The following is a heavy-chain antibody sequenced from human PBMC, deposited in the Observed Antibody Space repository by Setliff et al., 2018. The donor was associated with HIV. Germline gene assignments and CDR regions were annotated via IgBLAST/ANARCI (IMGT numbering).Heavy chain of an antibody. CDR3: ARVSVFGSAMARGGYFDY. V-gene: IGHV4-4*02. D-gene: IGHD5-18*01. Sequence: SETLSLTCAVSGASISSSYWWNWVRQPPGKGLEWIGGISNSGTTNYNPSLKSRVSISVDKSKNQFLLKLSSVTAADTAVYYCARVSVFGSAMARGGYFDYWGQGTPVTVSS. CDR2: ISNSGTT. J-gene: IGHJ4*02. CDR1: GASISSSYW.